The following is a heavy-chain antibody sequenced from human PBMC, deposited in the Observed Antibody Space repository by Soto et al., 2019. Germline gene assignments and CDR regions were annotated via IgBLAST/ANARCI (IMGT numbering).Heavy chain of an antibody. CDR3: ARGQKKLRYFDWFLPQFDY. J-gene: IGHJ4*02. D-gene: IGHD3-9*01. V-gene: IGHV1-69*13. CDR1: GGTFSSYA. Sequence: SVKVSCKASGGTFSSYAISWVRQAPGQGLEWMGGIIPIFGTANYAQKFQGRVTITADESTSTAYMELSSLRSEDTAVYYCARGQKKLRYFDWFLPQFDYWGQGTLVTVFS. CDR2: IIPIFGTA.